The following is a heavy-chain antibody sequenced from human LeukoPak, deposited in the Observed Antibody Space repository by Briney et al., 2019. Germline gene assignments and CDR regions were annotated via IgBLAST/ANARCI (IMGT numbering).Heavy chain of an antibody. Sequence: GGSLRLSCAASGFTFDDYAMHWVRQAPGKGLEWVSGISWNTVNIGYADSVKGRFTISRDNAKNSLYLRMDSLRAEDTAVYYCARGGSRSGYSIYWGQGTLVTVSS. CDR1: GFTFDDYA. CDR3: ARGGSRSGYSIY. V-gene: IGHV3-9*01. CDR2: ISWNTVNI. J-gene: IGHJ4*02. D-gene: IGHD2/OR15-2a*01.